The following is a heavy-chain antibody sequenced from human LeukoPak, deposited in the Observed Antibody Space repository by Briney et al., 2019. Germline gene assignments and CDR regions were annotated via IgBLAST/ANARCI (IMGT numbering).Heavy chain of an antibody. CDR2: ISYDGSNK. CDR3: AKDLFIAARLNWFDP. CDR1: GFTFSSYA. V-gene: IGHV3-30*07. D-gene: IGHD6-6*01. J-gene: IGHJ5*02. Sequence: PGGSLRLSCAASGFTFSSYAIHWVRQAPGKGLEWVAVISYDGSNKYYADSVKGRFTISRDNSKNTLYLQMNSLRAEDTAVYYCAKDLFIAARLNWFDPWGQGTLVTVSS.